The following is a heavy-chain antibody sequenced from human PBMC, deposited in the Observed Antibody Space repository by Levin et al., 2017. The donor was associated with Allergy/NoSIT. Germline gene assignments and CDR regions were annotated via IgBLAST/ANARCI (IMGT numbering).Heavy chain of an antibody. CDR2: ISYDGSNK. CDR3: AKAGALSAAMGY. Sequence: HPGGSLRLSCAASGFTFSSYGMHWVRQAPGKGLEWVAVISYDGSNKYYADSVKGRFTISRDNSKNTLYLQMNSLRAEDTAVYYCAKAGALSAAMGYWGQGTLVTVSS. D-gene: IGHD2-2*01. V-gene: IGHV3-30*18. J-gene: IGHJ4*02. CDR1: GFTFSSYG.